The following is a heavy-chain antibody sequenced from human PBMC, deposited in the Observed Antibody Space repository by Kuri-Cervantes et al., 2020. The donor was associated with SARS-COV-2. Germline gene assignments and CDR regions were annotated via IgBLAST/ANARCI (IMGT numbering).Heavy chain of an antibody. Sequence: SETLSLTYAVYGGSFSDYYGSRIRQPPGKGLEWIGEINHSGTTNYNPSLKSRVAISVDASKNQFSLKLSSVTAADTAVYYCARGGYTYGYRHWGQGTLVTVSS. J-gene: IGHJ4*02. CDR1: GGSFSDYY. V-gene: IGHV4-34*01. CDR3: ARGGYTYGYRH. D-gene: IGHD5-18*01. CDR2: INHSGTT.